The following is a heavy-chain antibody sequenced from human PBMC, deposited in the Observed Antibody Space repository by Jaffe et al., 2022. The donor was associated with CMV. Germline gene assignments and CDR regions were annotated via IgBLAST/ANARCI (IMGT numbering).Heavy chain of an antibody. CDR1: GFTFSSYG. J-gene: IGHJ4*02. CDR3: ARDKGWGPYCGGDCYPDY. CDR2: IWYDGSNK. D-gene: IGHD2-21*02. V-gene: IGHV3-33*08. Sequence: QVQLVESGGGVVQPGRSLRLSCAASGFTFSSYGMHWVRQAPGKGLEWVAVIWYDGSNKYYADSVKGRFTISRDNSKNTLYLQMNSLRAEDTAVYYCARDKGWGPYCGGDCYPDYWGQGTLVTVSS.